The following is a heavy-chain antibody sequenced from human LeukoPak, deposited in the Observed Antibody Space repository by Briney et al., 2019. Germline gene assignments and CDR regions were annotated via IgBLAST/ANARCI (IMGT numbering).Heavy chain of an antibody. CDR1: DYTFTNFG. CDR2: ISAYNGNT. J-gene: IGHJ6*03. D-gene: IGHD6-13*01. V-gene: IGHV1-18*01. CDR3: ARVAAADYYYYMDV. Sequence: GASVKVSCKASDYTFTNFGISWVRQAPGQGLEWMGWISAYNGNTNYAQKLQGRVTMTTDTSTSTAYMELRSLRSDDTAVYYCARVAAADYYYYMDVWGKGTTVTVSS.